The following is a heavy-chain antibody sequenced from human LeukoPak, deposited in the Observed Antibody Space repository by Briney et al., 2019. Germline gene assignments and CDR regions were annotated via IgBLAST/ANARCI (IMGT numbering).Heavy chain of an antibody. D-gene: IGHD3-3*01. V-gene: IGHV3-23*01. Sequence: GGSLRLSCAASGFTFSSYAVSWVRQAPGKGLEWVSAISGSGGSTYYADSVKGRFTISRDNSKNTLYLQMNSLRAEDTAVYYCAKLGRFAFWSGYDMDNWFDPWGQGTLVTVSS. CDR3: AKLGRFAFWSGYDMDNWFDP. J-gene: IGHJ5*02. CDR1: GFTFSSYA. CDR2: ISGSGGST.